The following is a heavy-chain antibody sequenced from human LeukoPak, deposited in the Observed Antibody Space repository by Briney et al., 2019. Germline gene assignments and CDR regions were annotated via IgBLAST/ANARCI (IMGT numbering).Heavy chain of an antibody. Sequence: TGGSLRLSCAASGFTFSNAWMSWVRQAPGKGLEWVGRIKSKTDGGTTDYAAPVKGRFTISRDDSKNTLYLQMNSLKTEDTAVYYCTTEGDQYYYDSSGYDYWGQGTLVTVSS. CDR2: IKSKTDGGTT. J-gene: IGHJ4*02. CDR3: TTEGDQYYYDSSGYDY. V-gene: IGHV3-15*01. D-gene: IGHD3-22*01. CDR1: GFTFSNAW.